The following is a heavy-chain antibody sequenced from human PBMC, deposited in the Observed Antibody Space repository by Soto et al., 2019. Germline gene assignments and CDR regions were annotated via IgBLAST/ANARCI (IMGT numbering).Heavy chain of an antibody. CDR1: GFTFSSYA. CDR2: ISYDGSNK. D-gene: IGHD6-19*01. CDR3: ARDSSGWDYFDY. J-gene: IGHJ4*02. V-gene: IGHV3-30-3*01. Sequence: GGSLRLSCAASGFTFSSYAMHWVRQAPGKGLEWVAVISYDGSNKYYADSVKGRFTISRDNSKNTLYLQMNSLRAEDTAVYYCARDSSGWDYFDYRGQGTLVTVSS.